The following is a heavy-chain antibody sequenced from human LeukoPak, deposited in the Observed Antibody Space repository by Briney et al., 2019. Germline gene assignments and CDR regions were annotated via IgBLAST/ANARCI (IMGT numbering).Heavy chain of an antibody. CDR1: GHYW. Sequence: GGSLRLSCAASGHYWMHWVRQAPGKGLVWVSHINSDGSWTGYADSVKGRFTISKDNAKNTVYLQMNNLRAEDTAVYYCVSFYETYWGRGTLVTVSS. J-gene: IGHJ4*02. V-gene: IGHV3-74*01. D-gene: IGHD2-2*01. CDR3: VSFYETY. CDR2: INSDGSWT.